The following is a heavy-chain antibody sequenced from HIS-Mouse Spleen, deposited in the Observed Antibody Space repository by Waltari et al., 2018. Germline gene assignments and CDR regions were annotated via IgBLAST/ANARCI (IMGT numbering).Heavy chain of an antibody. CDR3: ARALEYSSSWYYYYYGMDV. D-gene: IGHD6-13*01. Sequence: QVQLQESGPGLVKPSAPLSLTCTVSGYSISSGYYWGWTRQPPGKGLGWIGSIYHSGSTYYNPSLKSRVTISVDTSKNQFSLKLSSVTAADTAVYYCARALEYSSSWYYYYYGMDVWGQGTTVTVSS. CDR2: IYHSGST. V-gene: IGHV4-38-2*02. J-gene: IGHJ6*02. CDR1: GYSISSGYY.